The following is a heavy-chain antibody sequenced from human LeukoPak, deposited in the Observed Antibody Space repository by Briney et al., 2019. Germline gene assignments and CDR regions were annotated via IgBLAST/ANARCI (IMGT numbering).Heavy chain of an antibody. D-gene: IGHD5-12*01. CDR2: IYPGDSDT. CDR3: ESPQPTHSGYEDRDAFDI. Sequence: GESLKISCKGSGYSFTSYWIGWVRQMPGKGLEWMGIIYPGDSDTRYSPSFQGQVTISADKSISTAYLQWSSLKASDTAMYYCESPQPTHSGYEDRDAFDIWGQGTMVTVSS. CDR1: GYSFTSYW. J-gene: IGHJ3*02. V-gene: IGHV5-51*01.